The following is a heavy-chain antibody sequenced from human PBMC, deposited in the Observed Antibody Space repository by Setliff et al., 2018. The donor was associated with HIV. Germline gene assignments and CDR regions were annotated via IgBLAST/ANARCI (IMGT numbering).Heavy chain of an antibody. CDR2: LYSGGGI. Sequence: SETLSLTCSVSGGSITTTDYYWTWIRQSPGKGLEWIGSLYSGGGIYRNPSLKSRVIIFVDTSKNQFSLHLRSVTAADTAVYYCARPIILSVIDGMDVWGQGTKVTVSS. CDR1: GGSITTTDYY. V-gene: IGHV4-39*01. D-gene: IGHD2-21*01. CDR3: ARPIILSVIDGMDV. J-gene: IGHJ6*02.